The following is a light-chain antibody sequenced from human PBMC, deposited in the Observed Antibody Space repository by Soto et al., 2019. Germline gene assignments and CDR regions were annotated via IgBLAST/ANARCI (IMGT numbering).Light chain of an antibody. CDR1: QSISGW. J-gene: IGKJ1*01. CDR2: DAS. CDR3: QQYENYWT. Sequence: DIQMTQSPSTLSASAGDRVSIICRASQSISGWLAWYQQKPGKAPRLLIYDASNLETGVPSRFGGSGSGTEFTLTISNLQPDDFATYYCQQYENYWTFGQGTKVEIK. V-gene: IGKV1-5*02.